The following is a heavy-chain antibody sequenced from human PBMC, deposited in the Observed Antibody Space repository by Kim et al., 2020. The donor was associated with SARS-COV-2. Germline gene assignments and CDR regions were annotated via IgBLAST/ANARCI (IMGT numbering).Heavy chain of an antibody. Sequence: ASVKVSCKASGYTFTSYGISWVRQAPGQGLEWMGWISAYNGNTNYAQKLQGRVTMTTDTSTSTAYMELRSLRSDDTAVYYCARELDVDIVATIGYWGQGTLVTVSS. CDR3: ARELDVDIVATIGY. CDR2: ISAYNGNT. CDR1: GYTFTSYG. V-gene: IGHV1-18*04. D-gene: IGHD5-12*01. J-gene: IGHJ4*02.